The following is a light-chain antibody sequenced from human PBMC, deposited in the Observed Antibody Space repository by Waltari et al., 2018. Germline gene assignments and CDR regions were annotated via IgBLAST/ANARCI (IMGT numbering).Light chain of an antibody. CDR3: AAWDDSLNGWV. V-gene: IGLV1-36*01. CDR1: SSNIGNNT. J-gene: IGLJ3*02. Sequence: QSVLTQPPSVSEAPRQRVTISCSGSSSNIGNNTVNWYQQLPGKAPKLLIYYDVLLPSGGSGRFSGPKSGTSASLAISGLQSEDGADYYWAAWDDSLNGWVFGGGTRLTVL. CDR2: YDV.